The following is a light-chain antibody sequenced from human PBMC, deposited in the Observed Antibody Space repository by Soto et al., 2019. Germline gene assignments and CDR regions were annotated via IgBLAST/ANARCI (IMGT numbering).Light chain of an antibody. CDR1: SSDVSGYNY. V-gene: IGLV2-8*01. Sequence: QAVVTQPPSASGSPGQSVAISCTGTSSDVSGYNYVSWYQQYPGKAPKHMIYDVTKRPSGVPDRFSGSKSGNTASLTVSGLQAEDEADYYCSSYAGTHIVFGSGTTLTVL. CDR2: DVT. J-gene: IGLJ1*01. CDR3: SSYAGTHIV.